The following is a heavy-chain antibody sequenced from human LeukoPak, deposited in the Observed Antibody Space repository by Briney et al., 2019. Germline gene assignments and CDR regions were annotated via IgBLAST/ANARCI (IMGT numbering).Heavy chain of an antibody. CDR2: ISIYNGNT. V-gene: IGHV1-18*01. J-gene: IGHJ5*02. CDR3: ARITYDFWSGYYMPDDP. CDR1: GYTFTNYG. Sequence: ASVKVSFKASGYTFTNYGISWVRQAPGQGLEWMGLISIYNGNTDYAQKLRGRVTMTTHTSTSTAYMELRSLRSDDTAVYYCARITYDFWSGYYMPDDPWGEGTLVTVSS. D-gene: IGHD3-3*01.